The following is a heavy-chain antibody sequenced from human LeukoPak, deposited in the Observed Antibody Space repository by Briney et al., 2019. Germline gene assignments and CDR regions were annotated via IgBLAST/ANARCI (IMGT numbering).Heavy chain of an antibody. D-gene: IGHD3-10*01. J-gene: IGHJ4*02. CDR3: AKDAAWFGELLPSSFDY. CDR2: ISWNSGSI. Sequence: GRSLRLSCAASGFTFDDYAMHWVRQAPGKDLEWVSGISWNSGSIGYADSVKGRFTISRDNAKNSLYLQMNSLRAEDTALYYCAKDAAWFGELLPSSFDYWGQGTLVTVSS. CDR1: GFTFDDYA. V-gene: IGHV3-9*01.